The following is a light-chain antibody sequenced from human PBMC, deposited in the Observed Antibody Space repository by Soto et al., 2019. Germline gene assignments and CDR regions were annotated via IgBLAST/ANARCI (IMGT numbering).Light chain of an antibody. CDR1: QSVSTNY. J-gene: IGKJ1*01. V-gene: IGKV3-20*01. Sequence: EIVLTQSPGTLSLSPGDTATLSCRASQSVSTNYLAWYQQKPGQAPRLLIYSASSRATGIPDRFRGSGSGTDFTLTISRLEPEDFAVYHCQQYSTSPWTFGQGTKVDIK. CDR3: QQYSTSPWT. CDR2: SAS.